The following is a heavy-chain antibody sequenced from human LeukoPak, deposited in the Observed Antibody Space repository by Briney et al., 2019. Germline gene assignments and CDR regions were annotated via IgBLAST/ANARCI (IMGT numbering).Heavy chain of an antibody. CDR2: IYYSGST. CDR3: ARWDTAAAALFDY. D-gene: IGHD5-18*01. J-gene: IGHJ4*02. Sequence: PSETLSLTCTVSGGSISSSSYYWGWIRQPPGKGLEWIGSIYYSGSTYYNPSLKSRVTISVDTSKNQFSLKLSSVTAADTAVYYCARWDTAAAALFDYWGQGTLVTVSS. V-gene: IGHV4-39*01. CDR1: GGSISSSSYY.